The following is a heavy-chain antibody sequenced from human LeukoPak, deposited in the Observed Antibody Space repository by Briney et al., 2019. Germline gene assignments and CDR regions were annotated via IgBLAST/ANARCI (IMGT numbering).Heavy chain of an antibody. CDR1: GYTFTSYG. D-gene: IGHD2-15*01. V-gene: IGHV1-18*01. J-gene: IGHJ6*02. Sequence: GASVKVSRKASGYTFTSYGISWVRQAPGQGLEWMGWISAYNGNTNYAQKLQGRVTMTTDTSTSTAYMELRSLRSDDTAVYYCARVAVVAATAYYYYGMDVWGQGTTVTVSS. CDR2: ISAYNGNT. CDR3: ARVAVVAATAYYYYGMDV.